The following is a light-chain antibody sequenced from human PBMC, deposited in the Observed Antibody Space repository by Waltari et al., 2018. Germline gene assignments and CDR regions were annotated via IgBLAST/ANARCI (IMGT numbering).Light chain of an antibody. Sequence: DIQMTQSPSSLSASVGDRVPITCRASQGINKYLAWFQQKPGKAPTSLIHSASSLQSGVPSRFSGSVSGTDFTLTISSLRPEDFATYYCQQYKSYPLTFGGGTKVDIK. CDR2: SAS. J-gene: IGKJ4*01. CDR3: QQYKSYPLT. V-gene: IGKV1-16*01. CDR1: QGINKY.